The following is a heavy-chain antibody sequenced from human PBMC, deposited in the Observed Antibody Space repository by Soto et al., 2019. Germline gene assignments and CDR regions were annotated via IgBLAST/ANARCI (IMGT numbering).Heavy chain of an antibody. CDR2: IMPIFPTP. CDR1: GGTFGNSA. D-gene: IGHD1-1*01. V-gene: IGHV1-69*12. CDR3: ARDNDRQQIGGNCYYGMDV. Sequence: QVQLVQSGAEVKKPGSSVTVSCKASGGTFGNSAISWVRQAPGQGLEWMGGIMPIFPTPDYAQKFQGRVTITADEYTSTAYMELTSLRSEDTAVYYCARDNDRQQIGGNCYYGMDVWGQGTTVTV. J-gene: IGHJ6*02.